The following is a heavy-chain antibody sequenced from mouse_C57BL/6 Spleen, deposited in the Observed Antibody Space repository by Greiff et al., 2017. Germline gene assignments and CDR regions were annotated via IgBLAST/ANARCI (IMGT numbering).Heavy chain of an antibody. CDR2: IYPGSGNT. D-gene: IGHD3-3*01. CDR1: GYTFTDYY. J-gene: IGHJ4*01. CDR3: ARGGTGYAMDY. V-gene: IGHV1-76*01. Sequence: QVQLQQPGAELVRPGASVKLSCKASGYTFTDYYINWVKQRPGQGLEWIARIYPGSGNTYYNEKFKGKATLTAEKSSSTAYMQLSSLTSEDSAVYFCARGGTGYAMDYWGQGTSVTGSS.